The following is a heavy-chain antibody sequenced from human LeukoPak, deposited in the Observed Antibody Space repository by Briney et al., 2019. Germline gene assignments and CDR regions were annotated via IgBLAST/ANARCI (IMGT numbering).Heavy chain of an antibody. D-gene: IGHD3-22*01. CDR1: GFTVSSNY. CDR2: IYSGGRT. CDR3: ARDSTHYYDSSDYWGMYYFDY. Sequence: GGSLRLSCAASGFTVSSNYMSWVRQAPGKGLEWVSVIYSGGRTYYADSVKGRFTISRDNSKNTLYLQMNSLRSEDTAVYYCARDSTHYYDSSDYWGMYYFDYWGQGTLVTVSS. V-gene: IGHV3-53*05. J-gene: IGHJ4*02.